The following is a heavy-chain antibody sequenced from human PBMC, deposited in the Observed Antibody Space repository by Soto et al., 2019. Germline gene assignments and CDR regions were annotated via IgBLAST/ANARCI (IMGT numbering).Heavy chain of an antibody. CDR3: ARDPVGPSTFTVTTRGDYYYGMDV. CDR1: GFTFSTYA. CDR2: ISHDGNNK. D-gene: IGHD4-17*01. V-gene: IGHV3-30-3*01. Sequence: QVQLVESGGGVVEPGASLRLSCAASGFTFSTYAMHWVRQAPGKGLEWVAVISHDGNNKYYADSVKGRFTVSRDNSKNTLYLQMNSLRAEDSAVYYSARDPVGPSTFTVTTRGDYYYGMDVWGQGTTVTVSS. J-gene: IGHJ6*02.